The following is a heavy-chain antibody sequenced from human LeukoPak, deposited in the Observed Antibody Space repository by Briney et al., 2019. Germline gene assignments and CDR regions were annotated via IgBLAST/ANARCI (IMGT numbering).Heavy chain of an antibody. CDR2: IRYDGTNK. CDR3: AKDEVPGYGDSSSWYGY. J-gene: IGHJ4*02. Sequence: GGSLRLSCSASRFTFSSYGMHWVRQAPGKGLEWVAFIRYDGTNKYYADSVKGRFTISRDNSKNTLYLQMNSLRAEDTAVYYCAKDEVPGYGDSSSWYGYWGQGTLVTVSS. V-gene: IGHV3-30*02. D-gene: IGHD6-13*01. CDR1: RFTFSSYG.